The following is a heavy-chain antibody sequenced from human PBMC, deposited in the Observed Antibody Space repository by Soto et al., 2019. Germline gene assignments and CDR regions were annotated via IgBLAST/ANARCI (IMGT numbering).Heavy chain of an antibody. CDR2: IIPIFGTA. D-gene: IGHD4-17*01. J-gene: IGHJ2*01. Sequence: QVQLVQSGAEVNKPGSSVKVSCKASGGTFSSYAISWVRQAPGQGLEWMGGIIPIFGTANYAQKFQGRVTITADESTSTAYRELSSLRSEDTAVYYCARLPTTVVTPSRWYFDIWGRGTLVTVSS. CDR3: ARLPTTVVTPSRWYFDI. CDR1: GGTFSSYA. V-gene: IGHV1-69*12.